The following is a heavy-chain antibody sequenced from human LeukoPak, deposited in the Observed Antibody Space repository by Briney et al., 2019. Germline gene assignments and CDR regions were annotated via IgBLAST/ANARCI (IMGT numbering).Heavy chain of an antibody. Sequence: PGGSLRLSCAASGFTVSSNYMSWVRQAPGKGLEGVSVIYSGGSTYYADSVKGRFTISRDNSKNTLYLQMNSLRAEDTAVYYCARQYNWNDRYFDYWGQGTLVSVSS. J-gene: IGHJ4*02. CDR3: ARQYNWNDRYFDY. CDR2: IYSGGST. V-gene: IGHV3-53*01. D-gene: IGHD1-1*01. CDR1: GFTVSSNY.